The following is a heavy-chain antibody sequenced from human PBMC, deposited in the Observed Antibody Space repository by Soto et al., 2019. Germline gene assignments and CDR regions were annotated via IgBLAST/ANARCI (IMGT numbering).Heavy chain of an antibody. V-gene: IGHV4-34*01. CDR1: GGSFSGYY. Sequence: TLSLTFAVYGGSFSGYYWSWIREPPGNGLEWIGEINHIGSTNYNRSLKSRVTISVDTSKNQFSVKLSSVTAADTAVYYCARGCRGPTVGKSRAFDIWGQGTMVPVPS. CDR2: INHIGST. J-gene: IGHJ3*02. CDR3: ARGCRGPTVGKSRAFDI. D-gene: IGHD4-17*01.